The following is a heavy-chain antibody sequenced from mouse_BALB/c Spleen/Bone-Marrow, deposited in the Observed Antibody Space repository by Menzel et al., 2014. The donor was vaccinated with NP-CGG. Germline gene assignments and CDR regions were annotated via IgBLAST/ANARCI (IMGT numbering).Heavy chain of an antibody. Sequence: VQLQQSAAELARPGASVKLSCKASGYIFTSCTIQWIKQRPGQGLEWIGYINPRIGYTDYNRKFKDKTTLTADKSSSTTYMQLSSLTSEDSAVYYCAREGTYYAYFDYWGQGTTLTVSS. CDR2: INPRIGYT. J-gene: IGHJ2*01. CDR3: AREGTYYAYFDY. CDR1: GYIFTSCT. D-gene: IGHD1-1*01. V-gene: IGHV1-4*02.